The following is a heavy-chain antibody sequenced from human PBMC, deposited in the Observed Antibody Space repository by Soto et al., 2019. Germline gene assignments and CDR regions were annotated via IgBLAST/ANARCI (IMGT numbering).Heavy chain of an antibody. D-gene: IGHD6-19*01. CDR2: ISSGGTTT. J-gene: IGHJ4*02. CDR3: AREGGSIGGWFGRKFDS. V-gene: IGHV3-23*01. Sequence: LRLSCAASGFTFGTHAMSWVRQAPGKGLEWVSSISSGGTTTFYAASVEGRFTISRDKSKNTLYLQMNSLRADDTAVYYCAREGGSIGGWFGRKFDSWGQGTQVT. CDR1: GFTFGTHA.